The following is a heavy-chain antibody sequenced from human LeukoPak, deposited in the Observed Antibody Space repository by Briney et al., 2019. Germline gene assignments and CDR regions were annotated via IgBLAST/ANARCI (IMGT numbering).Heavy chain of an antibody. Sequence: QTGGSLRLSCAASGFTFDNYAMHWVRQAPGKGLEWVSGIAWNSGNTVFADSVKGRFTISRDNAENSLYLQMNSLTPEDTAFYFFAKDMNSYGSGSSYNPWGPFDSWGQGTLVTVSS. J-gene: IGHJ4*02. CDR2: IAWNSGNT. V-gene: IGHV3-9*01. D-gene: IGHD3-10*01. CDR1: GFTFDNYA. CDR3: AKDMNSYGSGSSYNPWGPFDS.